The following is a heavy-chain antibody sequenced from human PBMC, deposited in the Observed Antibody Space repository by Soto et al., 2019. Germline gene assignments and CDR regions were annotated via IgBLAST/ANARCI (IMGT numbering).Heavy chain of an antibody. CDR1: GGTFSSYA. D-gene: IGHD6-19*01. J-gene: IGHJ6*02. V-gene: IGHV1-69*13. CDR3: ARLGVAGNYYYYGMDV. Sequence: SVKVSCKASGGTFSSYAISWVRQAPGQGLEWMGGIIPIFGTANYAQKFQGRVTITADESTSTAYMELSSLRSEDTAVYYCARLGVAGNYYYYGMDVWGQGTTVTVSS. CDR2: IIPIFGTA.